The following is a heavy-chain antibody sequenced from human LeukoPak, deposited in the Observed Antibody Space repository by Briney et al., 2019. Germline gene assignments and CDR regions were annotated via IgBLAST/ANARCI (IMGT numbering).Heavy chain of an antibody. J-gene: IGHJ5*02. D-gene: IGHD2-2*01. CDR1: GYTFTGYY. V-gene: IGHV1-2*02. CDR2: INPNSGGT. CDR3: ARGGRRLYRYCSSTSCSNWFDP. Sequence: ASVKVSCKASGYTFTGYYMHWVRQAPGQGLEWMGWINPNSGGTNYAQKFQGRVTMTRNTSISTAYMELSSLRSEDTAVYYCARGGRRLYRYCSSTSCSNWFDPWGQGTLVTVSS.